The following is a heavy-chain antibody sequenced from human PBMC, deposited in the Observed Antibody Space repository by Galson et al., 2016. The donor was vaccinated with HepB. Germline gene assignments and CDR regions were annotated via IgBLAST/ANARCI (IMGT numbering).Heavy chain of an antibody. CDR1: GFTFSSYG. V-gene: IGHV3-33*01. Sequence: SLRLSCAASGFTFSSYGMHWVRQAPGKGLEWVAAIWYNGGEKVYPDSVKGRFTISRDNAKNTLYLHMNDLRAEDTAVYYCARPRYTDSWYDYRGQETLVTVSS. D-gene: IGHD1-14*01. CDR3: ARPRYTDSWYDY. J-gene: IGHJ4*02. CDR2: IWYNGGEK.